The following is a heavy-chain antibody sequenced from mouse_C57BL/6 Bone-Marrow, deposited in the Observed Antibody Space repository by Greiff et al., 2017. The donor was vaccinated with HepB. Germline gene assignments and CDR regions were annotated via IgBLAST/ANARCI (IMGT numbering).Heavy chain of an antibody. CDR2: SRNKANDYTT. J-gene: IGHJ1*03. D-gene: IGHD1-1*01. V-gene: IGHV7-1*01. CDR1: GFTFSDFY. CDR3: ARDASGSSPHWYFDV. Sequence: EVKLVESGGGLVQSGRSLRLSCATSGFTFSDFYMEWVRQAPGKGLEWIAASRNKANDYTTEYSASVKGRFIVSRDTSQSILYLQMNALRAEDTAIYYCARDASGSSPHWYFDVWGTGTTVTVSS.